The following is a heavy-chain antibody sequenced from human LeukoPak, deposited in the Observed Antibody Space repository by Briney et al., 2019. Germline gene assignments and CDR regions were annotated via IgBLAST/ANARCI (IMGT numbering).Heavy chain of an antibody. V-gene: IGHV1-24*01. CDR3: AIGYSGSRRWGDFDY. CDR1: GYTLTELS. CDR2: FDPEDGET. Sequence: ASVKVSCKVSGYTLTELSMHWVRQAPGKGLEWMGGFDPEDGETIYAQKFQGRVTMTMDTSTSTVYMELSSLRSEDTAVYYCAIGYSGSRRWGDFDYWGQGTLVTVSS. J-gene: IGHJ4*02. D-gene: IGHD1-26*01.